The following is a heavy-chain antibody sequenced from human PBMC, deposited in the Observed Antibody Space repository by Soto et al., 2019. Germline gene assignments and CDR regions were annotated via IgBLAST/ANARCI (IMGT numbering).Heavy chain of an antibody. V-gene: IGHV4-4*02. CDR1: SGSISSSNW. D-gene: IGHD3-22*01. CDR2: IYHSGST. J-gene: IGHJ4*02. Sequence: SETLSLTCAVSSGSISSSNWWSWVRQPPGKGLEWIGEIYHSGSTNYNPSLKSRVTISVDKSKNQFSLKLSSVTAADTAVYYCASRLLTYYYDSSGYTPRFDYWGQGTLVTVSS. CDR3: ASRLLTYYYDSSGYTPRFDY.